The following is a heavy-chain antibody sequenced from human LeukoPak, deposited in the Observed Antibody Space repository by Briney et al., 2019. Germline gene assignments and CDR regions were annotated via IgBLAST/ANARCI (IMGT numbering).Heavy chain of an antibody. CDR3: ARGATISETGYLDF. CDR2: IDHRGDT. J-gene: IGHJ4*03. Sequence: NPSETLSLTCAVYGGSFSRYYWSWIRQSPGKGLEWIAEIDHRGDTNYNPSVKSRVTISVDTSKNQFSLKMRSLSAADTALYYCARGATISETGYLDFWGQGTLVTVSS. V-gene: IGHV4-34*01. CDR1: GGSFSRYY. D-gene: IGHD5-24*01.